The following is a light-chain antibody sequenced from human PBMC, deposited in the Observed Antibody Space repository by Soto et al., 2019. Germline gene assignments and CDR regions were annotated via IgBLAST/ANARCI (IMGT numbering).Light chain of an antibody. CDR1: SSDVGRYNY. V-gene: IGLV2-14*01. J-gene: IGLJ7*01. CDR2: EVT. CDR3: SSYTSTNTVV. Sequence: QSALTQPASVSGSPGQSITISCTGTSSDVGRYNYVSWYQQYAGKAPKLMIYEVTYRPSGVSNRFSGSKSDNTASLTISGLQAEGEAHYFCSSYTSTNTVVFGGGTQLTVL.